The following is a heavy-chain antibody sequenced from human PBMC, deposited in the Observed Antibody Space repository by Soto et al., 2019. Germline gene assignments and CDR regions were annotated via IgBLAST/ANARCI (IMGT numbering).Heavy chain of an antibody. Sequence: VHLVESGGGLVQPGGSLRLSCAASGFTFNTYWMHWVRQAPGKGLVWISRINSNGSTTTYADSVKGRFTISRDNAKNTLYLQMNSLRAEDTAMYSCTRDGGGNFYYGMDVWGQGTTVTVSS. D-gene: IGHD2-15*01. CDR2: INSNGSTT. CDR3: TRDGGGNFYYGMDV. V-gene: IGHV3-74*01. J-gene: IGHJ6*02. CDR1: GFTFNTYW.